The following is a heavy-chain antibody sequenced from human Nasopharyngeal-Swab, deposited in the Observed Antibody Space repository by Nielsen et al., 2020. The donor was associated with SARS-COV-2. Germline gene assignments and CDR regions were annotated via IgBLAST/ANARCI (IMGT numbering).Heavy chain of an antibody. CDR2: IYNSGST. V-gene: IGHV4-30-4*01. D-gene: IGHD3-3*01. Sequence: WIRQPPGKGLEWIGYIYNSGSTYYNPSLKSRVTISVDTSKNQFSLKLSSVTAADTAVYSCAREYRRITIFGVAINGFDYWGQGTLVTVSS. CDR3: AREYRRITIFGVAINGFDY. J-gene: IGHJ4*02.